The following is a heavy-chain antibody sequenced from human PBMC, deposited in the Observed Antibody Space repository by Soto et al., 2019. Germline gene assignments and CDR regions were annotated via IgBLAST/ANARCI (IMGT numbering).Heavy chain of an antibody. CDR2: MYYSGTT. CDR1: GDSISIYY. CDR3: AIRRGGWFDP. D-gene: IGHD3-10*01. J-gene: IGHJ5*02. Sequence: ETLSLTCSVSGDSISIYYCSWIRQAPGKGLEWIGYMYYSGTTSYNPSLKSRVTISLDTSKNQFSLNLTSVTAADTAVYYCAIRRGGWFDPWGQGTLVTVSS. V-gene: IGHV4-59*01.